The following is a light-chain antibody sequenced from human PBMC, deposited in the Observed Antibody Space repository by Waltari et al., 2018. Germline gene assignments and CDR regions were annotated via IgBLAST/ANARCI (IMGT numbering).Light chain of an antibody. Sequence: QSALTPPASVSGSPGQSITLSSTGSISYVGGYILVSWYRQFPNKAPQLIMYEGARLPSGVSSRFSASKSGNTASLTISGLQAEDEALYFCSSYARSDNSVLFGGGTQLSVL. CDR2: EGA. CDR1: ISYVGGYIL. CDR3: SSYARSDNSVL. V-gene: IGLV2-23*01. J-gene: IGLJ2*01.